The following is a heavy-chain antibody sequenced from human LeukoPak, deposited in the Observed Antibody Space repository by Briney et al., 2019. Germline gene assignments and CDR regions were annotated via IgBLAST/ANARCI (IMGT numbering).Heavy chain of an antibody. CDR1: GGSISSYY. D-gene: IGHD3-10*01. CDR3: ARAGPWQIDP. CDR2: IFYSGST. V-gene: IGHV4-59*01. Sequence: SETLSLTCTVSGGSISSYYWNWIRQPPGKGLEWIGHIFYSGSTNYNPSLKSRVTISVDRSKQQFSLKVTSVTAADTAIYYCARAGPWQIDPWGQGTLVTVSS. J-gene: IGHJ5*02.